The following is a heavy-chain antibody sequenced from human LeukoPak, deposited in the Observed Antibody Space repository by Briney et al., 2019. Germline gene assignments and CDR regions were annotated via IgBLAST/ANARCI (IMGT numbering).Heavy chain of an antibody. CDR3: ARLRALSYYDSSGDLYYFQY. V-gene: IGHV4-59*01. CDR2: IYYSGIT. J-gene: IGHJ4*02. CDR1: GGSISSYY. Sequence: SETLSLTCTVSGGSISSYYWSWLRQPPGKGLEWIGFIYYSGITDYNPSLKSRVSISVDTSKDQFSLELTSVTAADTAVYYCARLRALSYYDSSGDLYYFQYWGQGTLVTVSS. D-gene: IGHD3-22*01.